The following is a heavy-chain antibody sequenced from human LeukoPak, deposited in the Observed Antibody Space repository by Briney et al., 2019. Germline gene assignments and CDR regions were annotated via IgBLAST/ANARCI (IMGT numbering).Heavy chain of an antibody. D-gene: IGHD3-10*01. J-gene: IGHJ4*02. CDR1: GFTFSSYS. CDR3: ARDRVLLWFGELSG. V-gene: IGHV3-48*01. CDR2: ISSSSSTI. Sequence: PGGSLRLSCAASGFTFSSYSMNWVRQAPGKGLEWVSYISSSSSTIYYADSVKGRFTISRDNAKNSLYLQMNSLRAEDTAVYYCARDRVLLWFGELSGWGRGTLVTVSS.